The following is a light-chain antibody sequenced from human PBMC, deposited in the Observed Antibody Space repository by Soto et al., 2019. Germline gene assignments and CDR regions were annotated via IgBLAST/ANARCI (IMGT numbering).Light chain of an antibody. CDR3: QQGNNWPVFT. CDR1: QSVSKS. CDR2: STS. V-gene: IGKV3-11*01. Sequence: EIVLTQSPATLSLSPGERATLSCRASQSVSKSLAWYQQKPGQAPRLLIYSTSNRATGIPARFSGSGSRTDFTLTISSLEPEDLAVYYCQQGNNWPVFTFGPGTKVDI. J-gene: IGKJ3*01.